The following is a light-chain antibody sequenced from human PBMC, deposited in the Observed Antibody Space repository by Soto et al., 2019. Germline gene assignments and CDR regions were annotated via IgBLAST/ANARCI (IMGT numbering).Light chain of an antibody. CDR3: QQGGDWPPIT. V-gene: IGKV3-11*01. Sequence: EIVLTQSPATLSLSPGERAILSCRASQSVSTFLAWFQQKPGQPPRLLIYNASNRTTGMPARFSGSGSGTDFTLTISSLEPEDFAVYYCQQGGDWPPITFGQGTRLESK. CDR2: NAS. J-gene: IGKJ5*01. CDR1: QSVSTF.